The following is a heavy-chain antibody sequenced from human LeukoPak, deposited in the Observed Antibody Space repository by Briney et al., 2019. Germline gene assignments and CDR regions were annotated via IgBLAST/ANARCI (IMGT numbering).Heavy chain of an antibody. D-gene: IGHD3-22*01. V-gene: IGHV3-21*01. CDR1: GFTFSSYS. CDR3: ARDRGYYYDSSGYREFDY. Sequence: GGSLRLSCAASGFTFSSYSMNWVRQAPGKGLEWVSSISSSSSYIYYADSVKGRFTISRDNAKNSLYPQMNSLRAEDTAVYYCARDRGYYYDSSGYREFDYWGQGTLVTVSS. CDR2: ISSSSSYI. J-gene: IGHJ4*02.